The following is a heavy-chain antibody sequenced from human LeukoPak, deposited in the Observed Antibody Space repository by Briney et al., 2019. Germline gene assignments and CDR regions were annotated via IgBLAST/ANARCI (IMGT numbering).Heavy chain of an antibody. D-gene: IGHD3-10*01. J-gene: IGHJ5*02. CDR2: FDPEEGET. CDR3: AKAPSFASGTYYNGNWFDP. V-gene: IGHV1-24*01. Sequence: PRASVKVSCKVTGYTLTELSMHWVRQAPGKGLEWLGGFDPEEGETIYAQKIQGRVTMTEDTSTATAYMELSSLSSEDTAVYYCAKAPSFASGTYYNGNWFDPWGQGTLVSVSS. CDR1: GYTLTELS.